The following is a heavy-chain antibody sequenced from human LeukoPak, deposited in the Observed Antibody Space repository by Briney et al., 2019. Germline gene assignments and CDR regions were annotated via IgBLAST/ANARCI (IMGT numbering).Heavy chain of an antibody. CDR2: ISGDGGST. Sequence: GGSLRLSCAASGFTFDDYAMHWVRQAPGKGLEWVSLISGDGGSTYYADSVKGRFTISRDNSKNSLYLQMISLRTEDTALYYCAKDMGDIVVVVAATHFDYWGQGTLVTVSS. J-gene: IGHJ4*02. CDR3: AKDMGDIVVVVAATHFDY. D-gene: IGHD2-15*01. V-gene: IGHV3-43*02. CDR1: GFTFDDYA.